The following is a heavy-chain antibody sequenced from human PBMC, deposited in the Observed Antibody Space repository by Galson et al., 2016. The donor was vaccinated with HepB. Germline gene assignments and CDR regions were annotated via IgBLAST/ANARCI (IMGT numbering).Heavy chain of an antibody. V-gene: IGHV3-30*18. Sequence: SLRLSCAASGFTFSTYGMHWVRQAPGKGLEWVAVISHDGSNKYYTDTVKGRFTISSDKSKNTLFLQMNSVRAEDTAVYYCAKDQGGLRFYDYLTYTPLDYGGQGTLVTVSS. J-gene: IGHJ4*02. CDR2: ISHDGSNK. CDR1: GFTFSTYG. CDR3: AKDQGGLRFYDYLTYTPLDY. D-gene: IGHD3-3*01.